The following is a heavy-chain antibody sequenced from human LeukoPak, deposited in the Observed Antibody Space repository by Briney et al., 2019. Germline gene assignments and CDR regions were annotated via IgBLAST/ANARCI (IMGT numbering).Heavy chain of an antibody. V-gene: IGHV3-72*01. J-gene: IGHJ4*02. CDR3: ARDFYDSSGYYFAY. Sequence: PGGSLRLSCAASGFTFSDHYMDWVRQAPGKALEWVGRSRNKINSYTTEYAASVKGRFTISRDDSKNSLYLQMNSLKTEDTAVYYCARDFYDSSGYYFAYWGQGALVIVSS. CDR2: SRNKINSYTT. CDR1: GFTFSDHY. D-gene: IGHD3-22*01.